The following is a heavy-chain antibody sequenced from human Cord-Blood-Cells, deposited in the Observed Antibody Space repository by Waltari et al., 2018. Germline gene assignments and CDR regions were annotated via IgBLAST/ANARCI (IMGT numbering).Heavy chain of an antibody. J-gene: IGHJ6*03. V-gene: IGHV1-8*03. CDR1: GYTFNSYD. CDR2: MNPNSGNT. Sequence: GAEVKKPGASVKVSCKASGYTFNSYDINWVRQATGQGLEWMGWMNPNSGNTGYEQKFQGRVTITRNTSIITAYMELSSLISEGTAVYYFARGPRGYSSSWYYYYYYYMDFWGKGTTVTVSS. D-gene: IGHD6-13*01. CDR3: ARGPRGYSSSWYYYYYYYMDF.